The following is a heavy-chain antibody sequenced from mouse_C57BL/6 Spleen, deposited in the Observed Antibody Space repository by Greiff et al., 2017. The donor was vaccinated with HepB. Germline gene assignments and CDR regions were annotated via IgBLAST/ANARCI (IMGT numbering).Heavy chain of an antibody. V-gene: IGHV1-55*01. CDR3: AREQDYSNYGGYAMDY. CDR2: IYPGSGST. CDR1: GYTFTSYW. Sequence: VQLQQPGAELVKPGASVKMSCKASGYTFTSYWITWVKQRPGQGLEWIGDIYPGSGSTNYNEKFKSKATLTVDTSSSTAYMQLSSLTSEDSAVYYCAREQDYSNYGGYAMDYWGQGTSVTVSS. D-gene: IGHD2-5*01. J-gene: IGHJ4*01.